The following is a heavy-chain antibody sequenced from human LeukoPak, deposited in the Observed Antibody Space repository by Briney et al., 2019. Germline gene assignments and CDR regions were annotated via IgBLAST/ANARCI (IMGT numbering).Heavy chain of an antibody. D-gene: IGHD2/OR15-2a*01. J-gene: IGHJ4*02. CDR2: ISSSSSYI. V-gene: IGHV3-21*01. CDR1: GFTLSKAW. CDR3: ARVVLNIGHLFDY. Sequence: GGSLRLSCAVSGFTLSKAWMSWVRQAPGKGLEWVSSISSSSSYIYYADSVKGRFTISRDNAKNSLYLQMNSLRAEDTAVYYCARVVLNIGHLFDYWGQGTLVTVSS.